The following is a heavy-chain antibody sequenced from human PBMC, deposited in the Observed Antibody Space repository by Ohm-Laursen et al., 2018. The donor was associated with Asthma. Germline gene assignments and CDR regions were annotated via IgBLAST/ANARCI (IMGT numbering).Heavy chain of an antibody. V-gene: IGHV4-59*01. CDR2: IYYSGST. CDR1: GGSISSYY. D-gene: IGHD2/OR15-2a*01. J-gene: IGHJ5*02. CDR3: ARGVVSRTTPNWFDP. Sequence: SQTLSLTCTVSGGSISSYYWSWIRQPPGKGLEWIGYIYYSGSTNYNPSLKSRVTISLDTSKRQFSLSLNSASAADTAVYYCARGVVSRTTPNWFDPWGQGTLVTVSS.